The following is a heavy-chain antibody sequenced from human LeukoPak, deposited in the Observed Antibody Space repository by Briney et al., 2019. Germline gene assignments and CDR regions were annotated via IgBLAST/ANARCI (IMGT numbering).Heavy chain of an antibody. J-gene: IGHJ6*03. CDR3: AKTEYSSSGSRYYYYMDV. D-gene: IGHD6-13*01. CDR2: ISGSGGST. V-gene: IGHV3-23*01. CDR1: GFTFSSYA. Sequence: PGGSLRLSCAASGFTFSSYAMSWVRQAPGKGLEWVSAISGSGGSTYYADSVKGRFTISRDNSKNTLYLQMNSLRAEDTAVYYCAKTEYSSSGSRYYYYMDVWGKGTTVTVSS.